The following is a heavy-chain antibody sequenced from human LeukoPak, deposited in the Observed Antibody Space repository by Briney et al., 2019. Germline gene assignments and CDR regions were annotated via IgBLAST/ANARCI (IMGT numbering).Heavy chain of an antibody. CDR1: GFTFSSFG. CDR2: ISYDGSNK. D-gene: IGHD3-10*01. J-gene: IGHJ4*02. Sequence: GRPLRLSCAASGFTFSSFGMHWVRQAPGKGLEWVAVISYDGSNKYYADSVKGRFTISRDNSKNTLYLQMDSLRAEDTAVYYCARGRGYVSGSPDYWGQGTLVTVSS. V-gene: IGHV3-30*03. CDR3: ARGRGYVSGSPDY.